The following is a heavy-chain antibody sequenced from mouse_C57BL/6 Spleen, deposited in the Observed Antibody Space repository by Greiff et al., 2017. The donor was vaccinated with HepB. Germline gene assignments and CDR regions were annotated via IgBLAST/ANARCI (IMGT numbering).Heavy chain of an antibody. D-gene: IGHD2-5*01. V-gene: IGHV1-64*01. CDR3: ARSRSNYYFDY. CDR2: IHPNSGST. CDR1: GYTFTSYW. Sequence: QVQLKQPGAELVKPGASVKLSCKASGYTFTSYWMHWVKQRPGQGLEWIGMIHPNSGSTNYNEKFKSKATLTVDKSSSTAYMQLSSLTSEDSAVYYCARSRSNYYFDYWGQGTTLTVSS. J-gene: IGHJ2*01.